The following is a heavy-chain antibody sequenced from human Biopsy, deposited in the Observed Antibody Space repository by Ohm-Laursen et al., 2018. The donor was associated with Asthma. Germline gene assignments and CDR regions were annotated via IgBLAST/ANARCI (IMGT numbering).Heavy chain of an antibody. CDR3: ARAVDYSHYYGIDV. CDR1: GYTFNSAG. Sequence: SSVKVSCKPSGYTFNSAGITWVRQAPGQGLEWMGWISVYNGNTKVAQKLQDRVTMITDTSTSTAYMELRSLRSDDTAVYFCARAVDYSHYYGIDVWGQGTTVTIS. CDR2: ISVYNGNT. V-gene: IGHV1-18*01. J-gene: IGHJ6*02. D-gene: IGHD3-10*01.